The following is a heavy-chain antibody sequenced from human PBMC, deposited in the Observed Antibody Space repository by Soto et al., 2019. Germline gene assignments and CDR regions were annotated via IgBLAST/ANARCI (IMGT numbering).Heavy chain of an antibody. CDR2: IYSGGST. D-gene: IGHD6-25*01. CDR3: AIDFNRLGWFDP. J-gene: IGHJ5*02. V-gene: IGHV3-53*04. Sequence: EVQLVESGGGLVQPGGSLRLSCAASGFTVSSNYMSWVRQAPGKGLEWVSVIYSGGSTYYADSVKGRFTISRHNSKHTLYLQMNSLRAEDTAVYYCAIDFNRLGWFDPWGQGTLVTVSS. CDR1: GFTVSSNY.